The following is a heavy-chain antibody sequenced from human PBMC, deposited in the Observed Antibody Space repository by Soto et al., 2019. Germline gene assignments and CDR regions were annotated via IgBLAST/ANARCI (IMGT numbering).Heavy chain of an antibody. Sequence: GGSLRLSCAASGFTFSSYAMSWVRQAPGKGLEWVSAISGSGGSTYYADSVKGRFTISRDNSKNTLYLQMNSLRAEDTAVYYCAKDGGIVVVPAATYYYYGMDVWGQGTTVTAP. V-gene: IGHV3-23*01. CDR1: GFTFSSYA. CDR2: ISGSGGST. CDR3: AKDGGIVVVPAATYYYYGMDV. D-gene: IGHD2-2*01. J-gene: IGHJ6*02.